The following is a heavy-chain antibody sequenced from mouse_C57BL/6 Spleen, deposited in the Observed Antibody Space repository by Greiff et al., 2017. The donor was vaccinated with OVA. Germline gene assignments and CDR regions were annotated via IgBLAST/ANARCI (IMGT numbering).Heavy chain of an antibody. CDR2: INPSTGGT. Sequence: VQLQQSGPELVKPGASVKISCKASGYSFTGYYMNWVKQSPEKSLEWIGEINPSTGGTTYNQKFKAKATLTVDKSSSTAYMQIKSLTSDDAAVYYCARDEDYGSKNYAMDYWGQGTSVTVSS. D-gene: IGHD1-1*01. CDR1: GYSFTGYY. CDR3: ARDEDYGSKNYAMDY. V-gene: IGHV1-42*01. J-gene: IGHJ4*01.